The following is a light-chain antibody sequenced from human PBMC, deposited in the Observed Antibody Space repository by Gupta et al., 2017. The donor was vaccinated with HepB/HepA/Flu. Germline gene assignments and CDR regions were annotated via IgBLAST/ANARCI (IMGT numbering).Light chain of an antibody. CDR1: QAINSW. Sequence: DIQMTQSPSSVSASVGDRVTITCRASQAINSWLAWYQQKPGKAPKVLIYDASSLQSGVPSRFSGSGSGTDXTLTISXRQHEDFATYYCHESNSFPPYTFGXGTKVEI. J-gene: IGKJ2*01. V-gene: IGKV1-12*01. CDR2: DAS. CDR3: HESNSFPPYT.